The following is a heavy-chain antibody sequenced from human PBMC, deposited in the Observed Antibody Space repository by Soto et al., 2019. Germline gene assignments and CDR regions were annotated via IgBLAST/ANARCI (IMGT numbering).Heavy chain of an antibody. CDR1: GLTFSGYR. Sequence: EVQLVESGGDLVQPGGSLRLSCAASGLTFSGYRMHWVRQAPGKGLVWVSRVNSDGTSTAYADSVKGRFTISRDNAKNTLYLQMNSLRAEVTAVYYCARGWTGGYWGQGTLVTVSS. CDR3: ARGWTGGY. J-gene: IGHJ4*02. D-gene: IGHD2-15*01. V-gene: IGHV3-74*01. CDR2: VNSDGTST.